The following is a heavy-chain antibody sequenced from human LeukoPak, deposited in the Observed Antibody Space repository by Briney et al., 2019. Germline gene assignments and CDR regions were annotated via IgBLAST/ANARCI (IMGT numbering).Heavy chain of an antibody. Sequence: SGRSLRLSCAASGFTFSSYGMHWVRQAPGKGLEWVAVVSYDGSNKYYADSVKGRFTISRDNSKNTLYLQMNSLRAEDTAVYYCAKDLCSTVVTPLCWYFDLWGRGTLVTVSS. D-gene: IGHD4-23*01. CDR3: AKDLCSTVVTPLCWYFDL. J-gene: IGHJ2*01. V-gene: IGHV3-30*18. CDR1: GFTFSSYG. CDR2: VSYDGSNK.